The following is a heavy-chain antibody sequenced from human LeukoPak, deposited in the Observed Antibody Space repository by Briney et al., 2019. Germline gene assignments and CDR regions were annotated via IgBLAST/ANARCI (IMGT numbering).Heavy chain of an antibody. Sequence: PGGSLRLSCAASGFTFSDYYMSWIRQAPGKGLEWVSYISSSGSTIYYADSVKGRFTISRDNAKNSLYLQMNSLRAEDTAVYYCAKATPWVDGYNSYYFDYWGQGTLVTVSS. CDR2: ISSSGSTI. J-gene: IGHJ4*02. CDR3: AKATPWVDGYNSYYFDY. D-gene: IGHD5-24*01. CDR1: GFTFSDYY. V-gene: IGHV3-11*01.